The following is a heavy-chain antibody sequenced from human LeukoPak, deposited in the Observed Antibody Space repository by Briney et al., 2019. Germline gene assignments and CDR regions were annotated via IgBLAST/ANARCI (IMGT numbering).Heavy chain of an antibody. CDR1: CDSIGIYY. Sequence: PSETLSLTHTVSCDSIGIYYGSWIRQPAGKGLEWIGRIYTSGSTNYNPSLKSRVTMSVDTSKNQFSLRLSSVTAADTAVYYCARRDEEGTTRWGQGTLVTVSS. V-gene: IGHV4-4*07. J-gene: IGHJ4*02. CDR2: IYTSGST. CDR3: ARRDEEGTTR. D-gene: IGHD1-26*01.